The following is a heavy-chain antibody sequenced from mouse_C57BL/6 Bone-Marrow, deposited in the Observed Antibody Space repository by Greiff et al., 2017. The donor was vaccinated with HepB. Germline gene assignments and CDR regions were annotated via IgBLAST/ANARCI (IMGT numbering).Heavy chain of an antibody. V-gene: IGHV1-81*01. CDR3: ARESNWRFFDY. J-gene: IGHJ2*01. CDR1: GYTFTSYG. CDR2: IYPRSGNT. Sequence: QVQLKQSGAELARPGASVKLSCKASGYTFTSYGISWVKQRTGQGLEWIGEIYPRSGNTYYNEKFKGKATLTADKSSSTAYMELRSLTSEDSAVYFCARESNWRFFDYWGQGTTLTVSS. D-gene: IGHD2-5*01.